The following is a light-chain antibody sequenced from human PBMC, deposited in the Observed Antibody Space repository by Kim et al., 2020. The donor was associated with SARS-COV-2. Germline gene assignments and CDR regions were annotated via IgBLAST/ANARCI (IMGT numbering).Light chain of an antibody. CDR1: QGISNS. V-gene: IGKV1-27*01. CDR3: QKYNAAPWT. J-gene: IGKJ1*01. Sequence: AAVGDRVTITCRASQGISNSLAWYQQKPGKVPKVLIYSASDLQSGVPSRFSGSGSGTDFTLTISSLQPEDVATYYCQKYNAAPWTFGQGTKVDIK. CDR2: SAS.